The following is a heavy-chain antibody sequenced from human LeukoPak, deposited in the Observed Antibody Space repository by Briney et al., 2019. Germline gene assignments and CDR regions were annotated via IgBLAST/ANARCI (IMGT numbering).Heavy chain of an antibody. J-gene: IGHJ4*02. Sequence: SETLSLTCTVSGVSMNMYHWTWIRQPPGPGLEWIGSFYNFGTTNSRPSLKSRVTISVDTPKNQFSLRLTSVNAADTAVYYCVGTNAGGFWGQGILVTVSS. V-gene: IGHV4-59*01. CDR2: FYNFGTT. CDR3: VGTNAGGF. D-gene: IGHD2-8*01. CDR1: GVSMNMYH.